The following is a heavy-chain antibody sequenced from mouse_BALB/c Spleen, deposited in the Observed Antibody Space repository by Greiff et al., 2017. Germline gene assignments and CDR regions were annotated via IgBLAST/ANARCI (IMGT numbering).Heavy chain of an antibody. J-gene: IGHJ3*01. D-gene: IGHD1-1*02. Sequence: VQLVESGAELAKPGASVKMSCKASGYTFTSYWMHWVKQRPGQGLEWIGYINPSTGYTEYNQKFKAKATLTADKSSSTAYMQLSSLTSEDSAVYYCARYGGNFAYWGQGTLVTVSA. CDR3: ARYGGNFAY. CDR2: INPSTGYT. CDR1: GYTFTSYW. V-gene: IGHV1-7*01.